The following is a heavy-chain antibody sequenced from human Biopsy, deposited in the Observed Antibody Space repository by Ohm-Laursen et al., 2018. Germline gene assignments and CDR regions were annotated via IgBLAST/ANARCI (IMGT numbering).Heavy chain of an antibody. Sequence: SETLSLTCSVSGGSMTGYGWSWIRLAPGKGLEWIGYIYYSGGTKYNPSLASRVTFSVDMSKSQFSLKLYSVTAADAAVYYCAGVEAGTYDALDIWGQGTLVAVSA. CDR3: AGVEAGTYDALDI. V-gene: IGHV4-59*01. CDR1: GGSMTGYG. D-gene: IGHD1-26*01. J-gene: IGHJ3*02. CDR2: IYYSGGT.